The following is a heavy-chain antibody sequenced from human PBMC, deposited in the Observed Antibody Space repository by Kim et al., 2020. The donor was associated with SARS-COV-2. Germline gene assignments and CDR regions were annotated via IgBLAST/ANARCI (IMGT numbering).Heavy chain of an antibody. D-gene: IGHD5-12*01. J-gene: IGHJ4*02. V-gene: IGHV3-30*02. CDR3: AKDMATYSGYDLAFDY. Sequence: SVKGRFTISRDNSKNTLYLQMNSLRAEDTAVYYCAKDMATYSGYDLAFDYWGQGTLVTVSS.